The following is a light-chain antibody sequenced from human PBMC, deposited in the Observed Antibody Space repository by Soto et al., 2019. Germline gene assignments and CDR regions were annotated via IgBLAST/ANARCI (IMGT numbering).Light chain of an antibody. CDR3: QQSGSSTHGT. J-gene: IGKJ5*01. CDR1: QSVTSTY. Sequence: EIVLTQSPGTLSLSPGERATLSCRASQSVTSTYLAWYQQKPGQAPRLLIHGASSRATGIPDRFSGSGSGTEFTLTISRLEPEDVAVYYCQQSGSSTHGTFGQGTRLEIK. V-gene: IGKV3-20*01. CDR2: GAS.